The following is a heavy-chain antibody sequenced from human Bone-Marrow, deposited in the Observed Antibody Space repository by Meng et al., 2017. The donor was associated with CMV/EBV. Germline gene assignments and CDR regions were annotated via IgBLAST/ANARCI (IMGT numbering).Heavy chain of an antibody. Sequence: GGSLRLSCAPSGFTFSAFGMNWVRQAPGKGLEWISYISSSSSTIHYADSVKGRFSISRDSVKNSLFLQMNNLTVEDTAVYYCSRGGDSSGYYYFDYWGQGTLVTVSS. CDR3: SRGGDSSGYYYFDY. CDR2: ISSSSSTI. D-gene: IGHD3-22*01. J-gene: IGHJ4*02. CDR1: GFTFSAFG. V-gene: IGHV3-48*04.